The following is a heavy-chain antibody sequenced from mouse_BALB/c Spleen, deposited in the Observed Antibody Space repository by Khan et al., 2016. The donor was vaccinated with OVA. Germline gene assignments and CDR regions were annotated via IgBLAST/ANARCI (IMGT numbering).Heavy chain of an antibody. CDR2: ISYSGST. D-gene: IGHD2-3*01. V-gene: IGHV3-2*02. CDR3: GRDGSRYNYAMDY. CDR1: GYSITRDYA. Sequence: EVQLVESGPGLVKPSQSLSLTCTVTGYSITRDYAWNWIRQFPGNKLEWMGYISYSGSTNYNPALKSRISITRDTSKNQFFLQLNSVTTEDTATYYCGRDGSRYNYAMDYWGQGTSVTVSS. J-gene: IGHJ4*01.